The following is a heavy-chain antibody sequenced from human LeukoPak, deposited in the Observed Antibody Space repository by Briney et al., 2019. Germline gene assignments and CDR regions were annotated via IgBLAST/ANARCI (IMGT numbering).Heavy chain of an antibody. J-gene: IGHJ5*02. CDR1: GGTFSSYA. D-gene: IGHD3-16*01. CDR3: ARVAAVWCKEQPSGCPGHYWFDP. CDR2: IIPILGIA. V-gene: IGHV1-69*04. Sequence: GASVKVSCKASGGTFSSYAISWVRQAPGQGLEWMGRIIPILGIANYAQKFQGRVTITADKSTSTAYMELSSLRSGDTAVYYCARVAAVWCKEQPSGCPGHYWFDPWGQGTLVTVSS.